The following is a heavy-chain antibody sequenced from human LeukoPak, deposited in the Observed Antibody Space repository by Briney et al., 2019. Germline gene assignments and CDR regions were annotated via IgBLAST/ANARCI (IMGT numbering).Heavy chain of an antibody. CDR3: ARRYSGYEYFDY. D-gene: IGHD5-12*01. Sequence: SETLSLTCTVSGGPLTSGGYFWDWIRQHPGKGLEWRGNINHSGSTYHNPSLKSRVTISVDTSKNQFSLKLSAVTAADTAVYYCARRYSGYEYFDYWGQGTLVTVSS. CDR2: INHSGST. CDR1: GGPLTSGGYF. J-gene: IGHJ4*02. V-gene: IGHV4-31*03.